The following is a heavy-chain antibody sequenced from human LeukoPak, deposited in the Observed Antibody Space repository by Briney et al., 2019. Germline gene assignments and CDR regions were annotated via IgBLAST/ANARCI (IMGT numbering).Heavy chain of an antibody. CDR2: INHSGST. J-gene: IGHJ6*03. CDR1: GGSFSGYY. CDR3: ARVSRQWLVRYYYYYMDV. V-gene: IGHV4-34*01. Sequence: SETLSLTCAVYGGSFSGYYWSWIRQPPGKGLEWIGEINHSGSTNYNPSLKSRVTISVDTSKSQFSLKLSSVTAADTAVYYCARVSRQWLVRYYYYYMDVWGKGTTVTVSS. D-gene: IGHD6-19*01.